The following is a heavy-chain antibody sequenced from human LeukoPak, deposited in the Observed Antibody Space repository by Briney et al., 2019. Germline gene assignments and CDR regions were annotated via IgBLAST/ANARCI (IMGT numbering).Heavy chain of an antibody. J-gene: IGHJ6*02. D-gene: IGHD3-16*02. CDR1: GFTFSSHW. CDR3: SKDISAGGLDV. V-gene: IGHV3-7*03. Sequence: GGSLRLSCAASGFTFSSHWMSWVRQAPGKGLEWVANINQNGSEKYHVDSVKGRFTISRDNAKNSMYLQMNSLRIEDTALYYCSKDISAGGLDVWGPGTTVTVSS. CDR2: INQNGSEK.